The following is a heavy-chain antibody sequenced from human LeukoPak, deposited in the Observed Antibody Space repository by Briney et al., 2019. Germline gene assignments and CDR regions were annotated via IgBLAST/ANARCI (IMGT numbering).Heavy chain of an antibody. Sequence: SVKVSCKASGGTFSSNYAISWVRQAPGQGLEWMGRIIPILDITNYAQKFQGRATVTADKSTSTAYMELSSLRSEDTAVYYCASLCGGDCYSDSWGQGTLVTVSS. J-gene: IGHJ4*02. CDR3: ASLCGGDCYSDS. V-gene: IGHV1-69*04. CDR2: IIPILDIT. CDR1: GGTFSSNYA. D-gene: IGHD2-21*02.